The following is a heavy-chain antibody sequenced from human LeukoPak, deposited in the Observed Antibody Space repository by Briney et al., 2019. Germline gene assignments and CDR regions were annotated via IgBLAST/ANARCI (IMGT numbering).Heavy chain of an antibody. D-gene: IGHD5-24*01. CDR1: GFTFSSYA. CDR2: ISGSGGST. CDR3: ARDREMATIADY. Sequence: PGGSLRLSCAASGFTFSSYAMSWVRQAPGKGLEWVSAISGSGGSTYYADSVKGRFTISRDNAKNSLYLQMNSLRAEDTAVYYCARDREMATIADYWGQGTLVTVSS. V-gene: IGHV3-23*01. J-gene: IGHJ4*02.